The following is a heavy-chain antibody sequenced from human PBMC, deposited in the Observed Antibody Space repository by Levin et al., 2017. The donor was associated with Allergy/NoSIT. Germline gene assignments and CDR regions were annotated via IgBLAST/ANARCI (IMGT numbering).Heavy chain of an antibody. CDR1: GFTFSSYS. V-gene: IGHV3-48*01. D-gene: IGHD3-10*01. CDR3: ARDRGLWFGEVGVWDY. Sequence: PGGSLRLSCAASGFTFSSYSMNWVRQAPGKGLEWVSYISSSSSTIYYADSVKGRFTISRDNAKNSLYLQMNSLRAEDTAVYYCARDRGLWFGEVGVWDYWGQGTLVTVSS. CDR2: ISSSSSTI. J-gene: IGHJ4*02.